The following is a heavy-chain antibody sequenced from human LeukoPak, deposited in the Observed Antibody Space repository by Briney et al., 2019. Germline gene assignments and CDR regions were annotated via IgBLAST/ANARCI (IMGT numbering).Heavy chain of an antibody. V-gene: IGHV4-4*07. Sequence: SETLSLTCTVSGGSISSYYWSWVRQPAGKGLEWVGRIYTSGGTNYNPSLKRRVTMSVDTSKNQFSLKPSSVTAADTAVYYCARDIAPAQLRFLEGSMEKVMDVWGKGTTVTVSS. CDR3: ARDIAPAQLRFLEGSMEKVMDV. D-gene: IGHD3-3*01. J-gene: IGHJ6*03. CDR2: IYTSGGT. CDR1: GGSISSYY.